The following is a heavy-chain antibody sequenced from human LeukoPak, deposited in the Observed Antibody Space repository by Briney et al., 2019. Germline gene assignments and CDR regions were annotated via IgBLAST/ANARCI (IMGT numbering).Heavy chain of an antibody. J-gene: IGHJ4*02. CDR3: ARDLPLTQTTMDYFDY. V-gene: IGHV3-33*01. Sequence: GGSLRLSCAASGFTFSSYGMHWVRQAPGKGLEWVAVIWYDGSNKYYADSVKGRFTISRDNSKNTLYLQMNSLRAEDTAVYYCARDLPLTQTTMDYFDYWGQGTLVTASS. D-gene: IGHD4/OR15-4a*01. CDR1: GFTFSSYG. CDR2: IWYDGSNK.